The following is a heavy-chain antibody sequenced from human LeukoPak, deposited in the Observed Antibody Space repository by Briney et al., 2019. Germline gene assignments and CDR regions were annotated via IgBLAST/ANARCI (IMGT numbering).Heavy chain of an antibody. V-gene: IGHV3-53*04. CDR1: GFTVGSNY. J-gene: IGHJ4*02. CDR3: ASMRPGIAAAGPSLDY. D-gene: IGHD6-13*01. CDR2: IYSGGST. Sequence: GGSLRLSCAASGFTVGSNYMSWVRQAPGKGLERVSVIYSGGSTYYADSVKGRFTISRHNSKNTLYLQMNSLRAEDTAVYYCASMRPGIAAAGPSLDYWGQGTLVTVSS.